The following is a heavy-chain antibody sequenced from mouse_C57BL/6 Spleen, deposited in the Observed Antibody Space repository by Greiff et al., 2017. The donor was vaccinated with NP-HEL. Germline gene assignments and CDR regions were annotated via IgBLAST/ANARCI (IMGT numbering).Heavy chain of an antibody. CDR2: ISYDGSN. D-gene: IGHD1-1*01. V-gene: IGHV3-6*01. CDR1: GYSITSGYY. Sequence: VQLKESGPGLVKPSQSLSLTCSVTGYSITSGYYWNWIRQFPGNKLEWMGYISYDGSNNYNPSLKNRISITRDTSKNQFFLKLNSVTTEDTATYYCARDGSSYSYAMDYWGQGTSVTVSS. CDR3: ARDGSSYSYAMDY. J-gene: IGHJ4*01.